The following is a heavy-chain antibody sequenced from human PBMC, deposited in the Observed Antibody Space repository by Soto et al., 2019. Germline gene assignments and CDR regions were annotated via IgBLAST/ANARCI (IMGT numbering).Heavy chain of an antibody. J-gene: IGHJ6*02. CDR1: GGSISSGDYY. D-gene: IGHD3-10*01. Sequence: SETLSLTCTVSGGSISSGDYYWSWIRQPPGKGLEWIGYIYYSGSTYYNPSLKSRVTISVDTSKNQFSLKLSSVTAADTAVYYCASPLRVRGEGYYYYGMDVWGQGTTVTVSS. CDR3: ASPLRVRGEGYYYYGMDV. CDR2: IYYSGST. V-gene: IGHV4-30-4*01.